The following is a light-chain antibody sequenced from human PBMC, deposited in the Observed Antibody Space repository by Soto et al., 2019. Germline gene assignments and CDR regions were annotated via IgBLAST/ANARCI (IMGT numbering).Light chain of an antibody. Sequence: QSVLTQPSSVSGSPGQSVTISCSGTSSDVGAYNYVSWYQHHPGKAPKVMIYDVNKRPSGVPDRFSGSKSGNTASLTISGLQAEDEADYYCCSYAGNYILVFGGGTKLTVL. V-gene: IGLV2-11*01. CDR1: SSDVGAYNY. CDR2: DVN. CDR3: CSYAGNYILV. J-gene: IGLJ2*01.